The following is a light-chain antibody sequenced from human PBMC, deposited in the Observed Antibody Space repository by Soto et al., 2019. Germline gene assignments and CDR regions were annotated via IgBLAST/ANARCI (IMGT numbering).Light chain of an antibody. V-gene: IGLV2-14*01. CDR3: SSYAGSDNAVV. CDR1: STDVGSHNY. CDR2: EVN. J-gene: IGLJ2*01. Sequence: QSALTQDASVSESPGQSISLSCGGTSTDVGSHNYVSWYQQHPGKAPKLIIFEVNNRPSGVSHRFSGSKSGNTASLTISDLQGEDEADYYCSSYAGSDNAVVFGGGTKGTVL.